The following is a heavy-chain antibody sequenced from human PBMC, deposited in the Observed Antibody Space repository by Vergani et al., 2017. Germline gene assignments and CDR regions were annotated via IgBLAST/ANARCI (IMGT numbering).Heavy chain of an antibody. CDR3: ARELCAGVWSGPCYFYMDV. CDR2: SIPILGTA. D-gene: IGHD3-3*01. J-gene: IGHJ6*03. V-gene: IGHV1-69*11. CDR1: GGTFSSYA. Sequence: QVQLVQSGAEVKKPGSSVKVSCKASGGTFSSYAISWVRQAPGQGLEWMGRSIPILGTANYAQKSQGRVTSTAEESTSTAYMALSSLRSEDTAVYYCARELCAGVWSGPCYFYMDVWGKGRTVTVSS.